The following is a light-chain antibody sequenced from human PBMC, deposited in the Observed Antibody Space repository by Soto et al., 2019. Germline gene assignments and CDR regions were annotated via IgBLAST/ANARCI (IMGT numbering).Light chain of an antibody. J-gene: IGLJ1*01. CDR2: DVS. V-gene: IGLV2-14*01. CDR3: SSYTSSSTPYV. Sequence: QSALTQPASVSGSPGQSITISCTGTSSDVGGYNYVSWYQQHPGKAPKPMIYDVSNRPSGVSNRFSGSKSGNTASLTISGLQAEDEDDYYCSSYTSSSTPYVFGTGTKLTVL. CDR1: SSDVGGYNY.